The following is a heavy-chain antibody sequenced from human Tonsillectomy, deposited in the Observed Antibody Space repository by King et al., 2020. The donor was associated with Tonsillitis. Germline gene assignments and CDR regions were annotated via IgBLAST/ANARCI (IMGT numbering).Heavy chain of an antibody. V-gene: IGHV3-21*01. J-gene: IGHJ5*02. CDR2: ISSSSSYI. CDR1: VFTFSSYS. CDR3: ARDGTERSGNWFDP. D-gene: IGHD1-1*01. Sequence: VQLVESGGGLVKPGGSLRLSCAASVFTFSSYSMNWVRQAPGKGLEWVSSISSSSSYIYYADSVKGRFTISRDNAKNSLYLQMNSLRAEDTAVYYCARDGTERSGNWFDPWGQGTLVTVSS.